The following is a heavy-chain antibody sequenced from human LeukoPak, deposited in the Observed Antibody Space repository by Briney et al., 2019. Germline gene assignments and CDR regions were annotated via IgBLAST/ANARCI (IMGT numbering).Heavy chain of an antibody. J-gene: IGHJ6*03. Sequence: SETLSLTCTVSGVSICSGSYYWSCIRHPARNCLGWIGRIYTSGSTNYNPSLKSRVTISVDTSKNQFSLKLSSVTAADTAVYYCARDRNDYVWGSYRRYYYYTDVWGKGTTVTISS. D-gene: IGHD3-16*02. V-gene: IGHV4-61*02. CDR2: IYTSGST. CDR1: GVSICSGSYY. CDR3: ARDRNDYVWGSYRRYYYYTDV.